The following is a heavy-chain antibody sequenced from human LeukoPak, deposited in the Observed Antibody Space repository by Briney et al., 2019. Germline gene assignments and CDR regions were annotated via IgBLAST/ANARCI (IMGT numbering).Heavy chain of an antibody. D-gene: IGHD2-21*01. CDR3: ARVVAVATTPLFDY. J-gene: IGHJ4*02. CDR2: IYYSGSN. CDR1: GGSISSNSYY. Sequence: SLTLSLTCTVSGGSISSNSYYWGWISPPPGMERVWIGSIYYSGSNYYNPSLKSRVTITVDTSKNQFSLKLSSVTAADTAVYDCARVVAVATTPLFDYWGQGTLVTVSS. V-gene: IGHV4-39*07.